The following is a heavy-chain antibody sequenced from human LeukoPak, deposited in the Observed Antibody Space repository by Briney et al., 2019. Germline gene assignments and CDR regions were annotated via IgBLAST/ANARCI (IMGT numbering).Heavy chain of an antibody. D-gene: IGHD5-12*01. V-gene: IGHV3-15*04. CDR3: TKDQGAGGIVATTFDY. J-gene: IGHJ4*02. CDR2: IESKTDGGTT. CDR1: GFTFSNAW. Sequence: GGSLGLSCAASGFTFSNAWMSWVRQAPGKGLEWVGRIESKTDGGTTDYAAPVKGRFTISRDDPKNTLYLQMNSLKTEDTAVYYCTKDQGAGGIVATTFDYWGQGTLVTVSS.